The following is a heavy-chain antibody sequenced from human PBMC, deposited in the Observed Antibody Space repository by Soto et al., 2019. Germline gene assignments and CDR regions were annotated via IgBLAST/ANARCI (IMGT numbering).Heavy chain of an antibody. V-gene: IGHV1-3*01. Sequence: ASVKVSCKASGYTFTSYAMHWVRQAPGQRLEWMGWINAGNGNTKYSQKFQGRVTITRDTSASTAYMELSSLRSEDTAVYYCARARLYCSSTSCYTSICYYYGMDVWGQGTTVTVSS. J-gene: IGHJ6*02. CDR2: INAGNGNT. CDR3: ARARLYCSSTSCYTSICYYYGMDV. D-gene: IGHD2-2*02. CDR1: GYTFTSYA.